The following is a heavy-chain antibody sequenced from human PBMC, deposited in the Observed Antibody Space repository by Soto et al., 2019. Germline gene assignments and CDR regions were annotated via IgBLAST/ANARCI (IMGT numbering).Heavy chain of an antibody. CDR3: AKALFSTGGFFDF. D-gene: IGHD6-25*01. Sequence: EVQLLESGGGLVQPGGSPRLSCAASGFTFSNYAMSWVRQAPGEGLEWVSTISNSGGGTYYADSVKGRSTISRDLSKNTLYLQMNSLRAEDTAVYYCAKALFSTGGFFDFWGQGTLVTVSS. CDR1: GFTFSNYA. J-gene: IGHJ4*02. CDR2: ISNSGGGT. V-gene: IGHV3-23*01.